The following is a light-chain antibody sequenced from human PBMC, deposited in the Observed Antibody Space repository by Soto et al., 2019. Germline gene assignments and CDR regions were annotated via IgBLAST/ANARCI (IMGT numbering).Light chain of an antibody. V-gene: IGKV3-11*01. CDR3: QQRSIWPPWT. Sequence: EIVLTPSPATLSLSPVERATLSCRASQSVSSYLAWYQQKPGQAPRLLIYDASIRAAGVPARFSGSGSGTDFSLTISSLEPEDFAIYYCQQRSIWPPWTFGQGTKVDI. CDR2: DAS. J-gene: IGKJ1*01. CDR1: QSVSSY.